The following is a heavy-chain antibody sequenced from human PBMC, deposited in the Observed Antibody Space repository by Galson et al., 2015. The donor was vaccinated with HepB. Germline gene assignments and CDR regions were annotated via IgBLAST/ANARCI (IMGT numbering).Heavy chain of an antibody. J-gene: IGHJ4*02. Sequence: SLRLSCAASGFTFSSYGMHWVRQAPGKGLEWVAFIRYDGSNKYYADSVKGRFTISRDNSKNTLYLQMNSLRAEDTAVYYCAKDQVAWIAVAGRAPFDYWGQGTLVTVSS. V-gene: IGHV3-30*02. CDR3: AKDQVAWIAVAGRAPFDY. CDR1: GFTFSSYG. D-gene: IGHD6-19*01. CDR2: IRYDGSNK.